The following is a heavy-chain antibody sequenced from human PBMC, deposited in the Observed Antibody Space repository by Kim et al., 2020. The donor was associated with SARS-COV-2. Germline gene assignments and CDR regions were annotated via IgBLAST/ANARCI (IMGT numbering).Heavy chain of an antibody. Sequence: SSSSSYRYYADSVKGQFTIHRDNAKNSLYLQMNSLRAEDTAVYYCARGLRAMDVWGQGTTVTVSS. D-gene: IGHD3-3*01. J-gene: IGHJ6*02. CDR3: ARGLRAMDV. V-gene: IGHV3-21*01. CDR2: SSSSSYR.